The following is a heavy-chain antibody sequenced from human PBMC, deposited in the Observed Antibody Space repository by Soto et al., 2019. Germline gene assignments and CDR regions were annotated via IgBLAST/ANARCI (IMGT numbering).Heavy chain of an antibody. Sequence: SETLSLTCTVSGGSISSYYWSWSRQPPGKGLEWIGYIYYSGSNNYNPSLKSRVTISVDTSKNQFSLQLSSVTAADTAVYYCARDRSSSWRQSPRGEFDSWGQGTLVTVSS. CDR3: ARDRSSSWRQSPRGEFDS. D-gene: IGHD6-13*01. CDR2: IYYSGSN. J-gene: IGHJ4*02. CDR1: GGSISSYY. V-gene: IGHV4-59*01.